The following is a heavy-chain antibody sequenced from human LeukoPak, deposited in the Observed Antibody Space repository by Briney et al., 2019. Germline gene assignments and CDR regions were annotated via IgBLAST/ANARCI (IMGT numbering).Heavy chain of an antibody. V-gene: IGHV4-4*09. J-gene: IGHJ6*03. CDR2: IYTSGST. D-gene: IGHD5-12*01. Sequence: SETLSLTCTVSGGSISSYYWSWIRQPPGKGLEWIGYIYTSGSTNYNPSLRSRVTISVDTSKNQFSLKLSSVTAADTAVYYCARRNIVATGYYYMDVWGKGTTVTVSS. CDR1: GGSISSYY. CDR3: ARRNIVATGYYYMDV.